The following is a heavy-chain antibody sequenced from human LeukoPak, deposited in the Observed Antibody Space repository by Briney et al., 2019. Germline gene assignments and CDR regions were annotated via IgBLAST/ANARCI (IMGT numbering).Heavy chain of an antibody. V-gene: IGHV3-20*04. CDR2: INWNGGST. CDR3: ARGHLRSSSWYGLGFDP. J-gene: IGHJ5*02. D-gene: IGHD6-13*01. CDR1: GFTFSSYS. Sequence: RPGGSLRLSCAASGFTFSSYSMNWVRQAPGKGLEWVSGINWNGGSTGYADSVKGRFTISRDNAKNSLYLQMNSLRAEDTALYYCARGHLRSSSWYGLGFDPWGQGTLVTVSS.